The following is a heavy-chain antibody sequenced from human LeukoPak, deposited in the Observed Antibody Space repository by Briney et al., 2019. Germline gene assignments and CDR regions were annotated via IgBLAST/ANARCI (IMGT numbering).Heavy chain of an antibody. V-gene: IGHV4-38-2*02. Sequence: SETLSLTCTVSGYSISSGYYWGWIRQPPGKGLEWIGSIYHSGSTYYNPSLKSRVTISVDTSKNQFSLKLSSVTAADTAVYYCAKRLAAAGTNWFDPWGQGTLVTVSS. CDR1: GYSISSGYY. J-gene: IGHJ5*02. CDR2: IYHSGST. D-gene: IGHD6-13*01. CDR3: AKRLAAAGTNWFDP.